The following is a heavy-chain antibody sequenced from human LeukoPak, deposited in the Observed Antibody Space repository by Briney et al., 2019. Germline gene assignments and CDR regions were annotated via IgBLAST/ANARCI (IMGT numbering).Heavy chain of an antibody. CDR1: GFTFGSSA. Sequence: PGGSLRLSCAASGFTFGSSAMSWVRQAPGKGPEWVSTFSRSGPDTYYADSVKGRFTISRDNSKNTLYLQMNSLRAEDTAVYYCAKDLLDVVVVAAPKETWGQGTLVTVSS. CDR3: AKDLLDVVVVAAPKET. CDR2: FSRSGPDT. V-gene: IGHV3-23*01. D-gene: IGHD2-15*01. J-gene: IGHJ4*02.